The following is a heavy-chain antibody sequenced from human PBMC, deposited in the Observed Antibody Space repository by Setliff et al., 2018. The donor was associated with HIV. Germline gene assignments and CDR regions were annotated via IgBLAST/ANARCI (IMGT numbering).Heavy chain of an antibody. J-gene: IGHJ4*02. CDR1: GYKFTDYY. V-gene: IGHV1-69*13. Sequence: SVKVSCKASGYKFTDYYIHWVRQAPGQGLEWMGGIIPIFGTANYAQKFQGRVTITADESTSTAYMELSSLRSEDTAVYYCAYDSSGYYLSFDYWGQGTLVTVSS. CDR2: IIPIFGTA. CDR3: AYDSSGYYLSFDY. D-gene: IGHD3-22*01.